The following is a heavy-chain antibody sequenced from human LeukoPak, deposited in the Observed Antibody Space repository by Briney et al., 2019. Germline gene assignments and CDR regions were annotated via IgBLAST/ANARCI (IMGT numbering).Heavy chain of an antibody. CDR1: GYTFTGYY. Sequence: GASVKVSCKASGYTFTGYYMHWVRQAPGQGLEWMGRIIPILGIANYAQKFQGRVTITADKSTSTAYMELSSLRSEDTAVYYCARENTIMITFGGVTRGAFDIWGQGTMVTVSS. CDR3: ARENTIMITFGGVTRGAFDI. J-gene: IGHJ3*02. V-gene: IGHV1-69*04. CDR2: IIPILGIA. D-gene: IGHD3-16*01.